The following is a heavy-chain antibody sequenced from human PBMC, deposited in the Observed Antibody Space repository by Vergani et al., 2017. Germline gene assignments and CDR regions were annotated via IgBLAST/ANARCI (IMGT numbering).Heavy chain of an antibody. CDR1: GYTFTDHY. CDR3: ATPQTVTTGGMEV. V-gene: IGHV1-69-2*01. CDR2: VDPEDGET. Sequence: EVQLVQSGAEVKKPGATMKISCKVSGYTFTDHYMHWVKQAPGKGLGWMGLVDPEDGETIYAEKFKGRVTIAADTSTDTAHLELRSLRSEDTAVYYCATPQTVTTGGMEVWGQGTTVIVSS. J-gene: IGHJ6*02. D-gene: IGHD4-17*01.